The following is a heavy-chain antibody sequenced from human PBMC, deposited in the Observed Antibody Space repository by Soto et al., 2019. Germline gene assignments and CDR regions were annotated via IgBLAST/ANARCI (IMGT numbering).Heavy chain of an antibody. Sequence: GGSLRLSCAASGFTFSDYYMSWIRQAPGKGLEWVSYISSSGSTIYYADSVKGRFTISRDNAKNSLYLQMNSLRAEDTAVYYCARAGGYDSSGYYSTLDAFDIWGQGTMVTVSS. D-gene: IGHD3-22*01. V-gene: IGHV3-11*01. CDR2: ISSSGSTI. J-gene: IGHJ3*02. CDR1: GFTFSDYY. CDR3: ARAGGYDSSGYYSTLDAFDI.